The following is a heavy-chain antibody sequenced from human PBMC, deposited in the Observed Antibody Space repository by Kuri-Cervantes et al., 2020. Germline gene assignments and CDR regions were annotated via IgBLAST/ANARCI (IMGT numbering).Heavy chain of an antibody. CDR1: GGSISSSSYY. V-gene: IGHV4-39*07. J-gene: IGHJ6*03. CDR2: IYYSGST. Sequence: ESLKISCTVSGGSISSSSYYWGWIRQPPGKGLEWIGSIYYSGSTYYNPSLKSRVTISVDTSKNQFSLKLSSVTAADTAVYYCARVHQPYYYYMDVWGKGTTVTVSS. CDR3: ARVHQPYYYYMDV. D-gene: IGHD2-2*01.